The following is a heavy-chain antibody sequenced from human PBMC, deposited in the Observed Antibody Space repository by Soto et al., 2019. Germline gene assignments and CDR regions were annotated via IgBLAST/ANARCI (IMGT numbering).Heavy chain of an antibody. J-gene: IGHJ5*02. CDR3: ARGGSVTWLPLEGWFDP. CDR2: TYYRSKWYN. V-gene: IGHV6-1*01. Sequence: PSQTLSLTCAISGYSVSSNSAAWNWIRQSPSRGLEWLGRTYYRSKWYNDYAVSVKSRITINPDTSKNQFSLQLNSVTPEDTAVYYCARGGSVTWLPLEGWFDPWGQGTLVTVSS. D-gene: IGHD5-12*01. CDR1: GYSVSSNSAA.